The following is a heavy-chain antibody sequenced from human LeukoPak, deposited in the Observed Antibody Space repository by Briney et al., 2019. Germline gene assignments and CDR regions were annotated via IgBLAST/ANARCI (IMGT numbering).Heavy chain of an antibody. CDR1: GGSVSSGNYY. Sequence: PSETLSLTCTVSGGSVSSGNYYWSWIRQPPGKGLEWIGNIRYSGNTKYNPSLKSRVTISVDTSKNQFSLKVSSVTAADTAVYYCARDEYLTDNRWGFDYWGQGTLVTVSS. CDR3: ARDEYLTDNRWGFDY. CDR2: IRYSGNT. V-gene: IGHV4-61*01. J-gene: IGHJ4*02. D-gene: IGHD2/OR15-2a*01.